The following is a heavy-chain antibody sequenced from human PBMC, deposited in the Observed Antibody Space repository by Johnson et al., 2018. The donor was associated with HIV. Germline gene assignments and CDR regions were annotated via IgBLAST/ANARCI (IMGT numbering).Heavy chain of an antibody. CDR3: ARAGDAFDI. CDR2: ISYDANDK. Sequence: QVKLVESGGGVVQPGRSLRLSCAASGFTFSSFGMHWVRRAPGKGLEWVALISYDANDKYYADSVKGRFTISRDNSKNTLYLQMNSLRAGDTAVYYCARAGDAFDIWGQGTMVTVSS. J-gene: IGHJ3*02. CDR1: GFTFSSFG. V-gene: IGHV3-30*03.